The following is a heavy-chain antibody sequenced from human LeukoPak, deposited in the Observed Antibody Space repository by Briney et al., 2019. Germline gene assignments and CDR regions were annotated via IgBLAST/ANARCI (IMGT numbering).Heavy chain of an antibody. Sequence: GSLRLSCAASGFTFSNAWMSWVRQAPGKGLEWIGSIYNSGTTYYNPSLKSRGTISVDMSKNQFSLKLTSVTAADTAVYYCARDTTYYYDSSTYYLGYFDFWGRGTPVTVSS. CDR1: GFTFSNAW. CDR3: ARDTTYYYDSSTYYLGYFDF. V-gene: IGHV4-4*02. J-gene: IGHJ2*01. D-gene: IGHD3-22*01. CDR2: IYNSGTT.